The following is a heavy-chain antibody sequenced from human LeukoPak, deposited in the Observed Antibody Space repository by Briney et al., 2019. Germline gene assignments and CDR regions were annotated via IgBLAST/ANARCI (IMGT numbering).Heavy chain of an antibody. Sequence: ASVKVSCKVSGYTLTELSMHWVRQAPGKGLEWMGGFDPEDGETIYAQKFQGRVTMTEDTSTDTAYMELSSLRSEDTAVYYCARVGYDSSGYRDNAFDIWGQGTMVTVSS. D-gene: IGHD3-22*01. V-gene: IGHV1-24*01. CDR3: ARVGYDSSGYRDNAFDI. J-gene: IGHJ3*02. CDR2: FDPEDGET. CDR1: GYTLTELS.